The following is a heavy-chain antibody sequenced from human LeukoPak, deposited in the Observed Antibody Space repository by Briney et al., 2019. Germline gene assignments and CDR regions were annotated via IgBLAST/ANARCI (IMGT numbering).Heavy chain of an antibody. Sequence: GGSLRLSCTASGFTFNTYWMHWVRQAPGKGLVWVSRIDTVGSTTTYADFVKGRLTISRDNAKNTLYLQMNSLTAADTAVYYCARDRYWFDYWGQGTLVTVSS. V-gene: IGHV3-74*03. CDR3: ARDRYWFDY. D-gene: IGHD2-8*02. CDR2: IDTVGSTT. J-gene: IGHJ4*02. CDR1: GFTFNTYW.